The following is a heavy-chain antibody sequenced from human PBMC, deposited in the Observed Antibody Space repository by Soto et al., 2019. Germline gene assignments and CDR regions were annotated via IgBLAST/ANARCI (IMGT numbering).Heavy chain of an antibody. V-gene: IGHV3-23*01. Sequence: GGSLRLSCAASGFTFSSYAMSWVRQAPGKGLEWVSAISGSGGSTYYADSVKGRFTISRDNSKNTLYLQMNSLRAEDTAVYYCAKDEVYYDILTGLRYFDYWGQGTLVTVSS. CDR3: AKDEVYYDILTGLRYFDY. CDR2: ISGSGGST. CDR1: GFTFSSYA. D-gene: IGHD3-9*01. J-gene: IGHJ4*02.